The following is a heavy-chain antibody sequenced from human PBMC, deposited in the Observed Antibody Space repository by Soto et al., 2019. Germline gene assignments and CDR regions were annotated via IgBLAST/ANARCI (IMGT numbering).Heavy chain of an antibody. CDR2: IYYSGST. J-gene: IGHJ5*02. D-gene: IGHD3-16*01. CDR1: GGSISSYY. V-gene: IGHV4-59*01. Sequence: PSETLSLTCTVSGGSISSYYWSWIRQPPGKGLEWIGYIYYSGSTNYNPSLKSRVTISVDTSKNQFSLKLSSVTAADTAVYYCARVLFGSNCWFDPWGQETLVTVS. CDR3: ARVLFGSNCWFDP.